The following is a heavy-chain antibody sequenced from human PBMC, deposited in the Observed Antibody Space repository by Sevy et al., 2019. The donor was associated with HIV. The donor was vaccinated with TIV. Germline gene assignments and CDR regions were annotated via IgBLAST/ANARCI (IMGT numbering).Heavy chain of an antibody. J-gene: IGHJ4*02. Sequence: SETLSLTCTVSGDSINTYYWSWIRQPPGKGLEWIGYVSHSCNTNYNPSLKSRVSMSVDTSTNQFSLKVKFVIAADTAVYYCARFRWDLVVVPGATPGCYFDSWGQGTLVTVSS. V-gene: IGHV4-59*08. D-gene: IGHD2-2*02. CDR3: ARFRWDLVVVPGATPGCYFDS. CDR2: VSHSCNT. CDR1: GDSINTYY.